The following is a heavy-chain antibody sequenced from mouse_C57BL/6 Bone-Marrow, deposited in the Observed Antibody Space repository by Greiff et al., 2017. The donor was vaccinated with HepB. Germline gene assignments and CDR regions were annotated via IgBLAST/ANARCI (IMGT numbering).Heavy chain of an antibody. Sequence: QVHVKQPGAELVKPGASVKVSCKASGYTFTSYWMHWVKQRPGQGLEWIGRIHPSDSDTNYNQKFKGKATLTVDKSSSTAYMQLSSLTSEDSAVYYCAMAPYDYDWFAYWGQGTLVTVSA. J-gene: IGHJ3*01. D-gene: IGHD2-4*01. V-gene: IGHV1-74*01. CDR3: AMAPYDYDWFAY. CDR2: IHPSDSDT. CDR1: GYTFTSYW.